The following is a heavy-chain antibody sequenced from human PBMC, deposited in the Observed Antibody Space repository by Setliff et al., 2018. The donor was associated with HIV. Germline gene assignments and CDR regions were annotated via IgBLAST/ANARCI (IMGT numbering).Heavy chain of an antibody. CDR2: INHSGST. CDR3: ARGAIQLWLRSYYYMDV. V-gene: IGHV4-34*01. J-gene: IGHJ6*03. D-gene: IGHD5-18*01. Sequence: KTSETLSLTCAVYGGSFSGYYWNWIRQPPGKGLEWIGEINHSGSTNYNPSLKSRVTISVDTSKNQFSLKLSSVTAADTAVYYCARGAIQLWLRSYYYMDVWGKGTTVTVSS. CDR1: GGSFSGYY.